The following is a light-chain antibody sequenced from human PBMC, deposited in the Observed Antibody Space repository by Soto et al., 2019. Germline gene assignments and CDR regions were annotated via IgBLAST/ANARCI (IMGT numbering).Light chain of an antibody. J-gene: IGLJ2*01. CDR3: SSYTRSSALYVV. CDR1: SSDVGDYNY. V-gene: IGLV2-14*01. CDR2: DVS. Sequence: QSALTQPASVSGSPGQSITISCTGTSSDVGDYNYVSWYQQHPGKAPKLMIYDVSNRPSGVSNRFSGSKSGNTASLTISGLQAEDEADYYCSSYTRSSALYVVFGGGNKLTVL.